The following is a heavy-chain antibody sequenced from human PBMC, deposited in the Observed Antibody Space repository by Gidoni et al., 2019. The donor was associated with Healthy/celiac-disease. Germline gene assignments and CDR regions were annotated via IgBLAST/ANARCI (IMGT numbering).Heavy chain of an antibody. Sequence: QVQLQESCPGLVKPSETLSLTCTVSGGSISSYYWSWIRQPPGKGLEWIGYIYYSGSTNYNPYLKSRVTISVDTSKNQFSLKLSSVTAADTAVYYCARGRYYDSSGFYWYFDLWGRGTLVTVSS. CDR1: GGSISSYY. V-gene: IGHV4-59*01. D-gene: IGHD3-22*01. CDR3: ARGRYYDSSGFYWYFDL. J-gene: IGHJ2*01. CDR2: IYYSGST.